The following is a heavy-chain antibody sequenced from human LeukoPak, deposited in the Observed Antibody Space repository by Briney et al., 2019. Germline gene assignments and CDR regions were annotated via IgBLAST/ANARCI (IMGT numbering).Heavy chain of an antibody. V-gene: IGHV4-34*01. CDR2: INHSGST. CDR3: ARGSLFWSGCIYYYYMDV. D-gene: IGHD3-3*01. CDR1: GGSFSGYY. J-gene: IGHJ6*03. Sequence: SETLSLTCAVYGGSFSGYYWSWIRQPPGKGLEWIGEINHSGSTNYNPSLKSRVTISVDTSKNQFSLKLSSVTAADTAVYYCARGSLFWSGCIYYYYMDVWGKGTTVTVSS.